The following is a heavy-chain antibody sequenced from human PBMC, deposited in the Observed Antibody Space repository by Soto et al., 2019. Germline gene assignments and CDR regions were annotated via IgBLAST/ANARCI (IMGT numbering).Heavy chain of an antibody. D-gene: IGHD3-16*01. J-gene: IGHJ6*02. CDR3: AMVDNYVAPTAQDV. CDR2: ISPYSGNT. V-gene: IGHV1-18*01. Sequence: QVQLVQSGDEVRKPGSSVKVSYKASGYIFVNDRIAWVRQAPGQRLEWMGWISPYSGNTHYASKVQGRLTMTTNTSTSTGYMGLRSLTSDDSAVYYCAMVDNYVAPTAQDVWGQGTTVTVSS. CDR1: GYIFVNDR.